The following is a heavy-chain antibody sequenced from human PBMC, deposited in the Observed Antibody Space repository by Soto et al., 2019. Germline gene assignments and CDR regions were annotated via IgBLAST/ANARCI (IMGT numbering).Heavy chain of an antibody. CDR2: ISSSSSYT. J-gene: IGHJ6*02. V-gene: IGHV3-11*06. Sequence: PGGSLRLSCAASGFTFSDYYMSWIRQAPGKGLEWVSYISSSSSYTNYADSVKGRFTISRDNAKNSLYLQMNSLRAEDTAVYYCARDQGVVPAAMFHYYYYGMDVWGQGTTVTVSS. D-gene: IGHD2-2*01. CDR3: ARDQGVVPAAMFHYYYYGMDV. CDR1: GFTFSDYY.